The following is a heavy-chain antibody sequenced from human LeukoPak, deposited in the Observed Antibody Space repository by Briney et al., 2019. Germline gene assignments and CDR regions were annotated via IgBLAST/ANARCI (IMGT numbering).Heavy chain of an antibody. CDR2: IYYSGST. V-gene: IGHV4-59*01. CDR3: ARDGGYYDSSGYSS. Sequence: SETLSLTCTVSGGSISSYYWSWIRQPPGKGLEWIGDIYYSGSTNYNPSLKSRVTISVDTSKNQFSLKLSSVTAADTAVYYCARDGGYYDSSGYSSWGQGTLVTVSS. CDR1: GGSISSYY. J-gene: IGHJ4*02. D-gene: IGHD3-22*01.